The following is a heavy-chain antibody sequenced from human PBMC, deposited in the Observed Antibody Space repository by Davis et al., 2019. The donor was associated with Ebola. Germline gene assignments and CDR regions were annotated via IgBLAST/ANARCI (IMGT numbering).Heavy chain of an antibody. Sequence: PGGSLRLSCAASGFTFRSYDMHWVRQATGKGLEWVSSIGAAGDTYYPVSVKGRFTIPRENAKNSLYLQMNSMRAEDTAVYYCARAGFGSTWFDCWGQGILVTVSS. D-gene: IGHD6-13*01. CDR1: GFTFRSYD. CDR3: ARAGFGSTWFDC. V-gene: IGHV3-13*01. J-gene: IGHJ5*01. CDR2: IGAAGDT.